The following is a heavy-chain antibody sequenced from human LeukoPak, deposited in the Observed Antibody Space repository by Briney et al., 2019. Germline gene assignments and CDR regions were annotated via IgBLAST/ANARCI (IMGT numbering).Heavy chain of an antibody. V-gene: IGHV3-23*01. CDR3: AKDTVPSDYGDYLPDAFDI. J-gene: IGHJ3*02. D-gene: IGHD4-17*01. CDR2: ISGSGGST. CDR1: GFTFSSYA. Sequence: GGSLRLSRAASGFTFSSYAMSWVRQAPGKGLEWVSAISGSGGSTYYADSVKGRFTTSRDNSKDTLYLQMNSLRAEDTAVYYCAKDTVPSDYGDYLPDAFDIWGQGTMVTVSS.